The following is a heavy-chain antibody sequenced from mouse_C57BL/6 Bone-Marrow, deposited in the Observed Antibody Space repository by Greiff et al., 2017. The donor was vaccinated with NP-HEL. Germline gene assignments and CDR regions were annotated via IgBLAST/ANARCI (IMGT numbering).Heavy chain of an antibody. D-gene: IGHD1-1*01. J-gene: IGHJ2*01. CDR1: GYTFTSYW. V-gene: IGHV1-74*01. Sequence: QVQLQQPGAELVKPGASVKVSCKASGYTFTSYWMHWVKQRPGQGLEWIGRIHPSDSDTNYNQKFKGKATLTVDKSSSTAYMQLSSLTSEVSSVYYCAINYGSSYFYYFDYWGQGTTLTVSS. CDR2: IHPSDSDT. CDR3: AINYGSSYFYYFDY.